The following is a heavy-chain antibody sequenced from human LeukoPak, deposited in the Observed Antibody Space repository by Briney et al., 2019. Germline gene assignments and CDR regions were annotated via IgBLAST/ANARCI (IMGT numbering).Heavy chain of an antibody. CDR3: ARDRTSGYYYDSSGYYDY. V-gene: IGHV3-21*01. J-gene: IGHJ4*02. Sequence: PLGCLRLSCVASVFTFTIDRASWVRQTPREGLEWVSSISSIMRYIYYADSVKGPVTLSTDTAQNSLYLQMNSLRAEDTAVYYCARDRTSGYYYDSSGYYDYWGQGTLVTVSS. CDR2: ISSIMRYI. CDR1: VFTFTIDR. D-gene: IGHD3-22*01.